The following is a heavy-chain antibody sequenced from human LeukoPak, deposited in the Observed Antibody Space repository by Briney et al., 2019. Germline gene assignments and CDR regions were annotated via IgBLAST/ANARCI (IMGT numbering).Heavy chain of an antibody. V-gene: IGHV1-2*02. CDR1: GYTFTGYY. J-gene: IGHJ4*02. D-gene: IGHD1-20*01. Sequence: ASVKVSCKTSGYTFTGYYMHWVRQAPGQGLEWMGWINPNSGGTNYAQKFQGRVTMTRDTSISTAYMELSRLRSDDTAVYYCATDTSNWIGYYFDYWGQGTLVTVSS. CDR2: INPNSGGT. CDR3: ATDTSNWIGYYFDY.